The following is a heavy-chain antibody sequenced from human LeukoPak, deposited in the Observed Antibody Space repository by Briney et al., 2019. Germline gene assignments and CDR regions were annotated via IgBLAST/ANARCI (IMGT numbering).Heavy chain of an antibody. CDR2: INHSGST. J-gene: IGHJ6*03. CDR3: ARGLRDIVVGPAAIPGYYSYYMDV. V-gene: IGHV4-34*01. Sequence: SETLSLTCAVYGGSFSGYYWSWIRQPPGKGLEWIGEINHSGSTNYNPSLKSRVTISVDTSKNQLSLKLSSVTAAGTAVYYCARGLRDIVVGPAAIPGYYSYYMDVWGKGTTVTVSS. D-gene: IGHD2-2*02. CDR1: GGSFSGYY.